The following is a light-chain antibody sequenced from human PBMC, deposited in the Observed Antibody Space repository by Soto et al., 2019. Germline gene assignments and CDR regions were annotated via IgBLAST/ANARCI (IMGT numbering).Light chain of an antibody. CDR1: QSISSW. V-gene: IGKV1-5*03. J-gene: IGKJ5*01. CDR3: QQYNNWPIT. CDR2: KAS. Sequence: DIQMTQSPSTLSASVVDRVTITCLASQSISSWVAWYQQKPGKGPKLLIYKASHLESGVPSRFSGSGSGTEFTLTISSLQPEDFAVYYCQQYNNWPITFGQGTRLEIK.